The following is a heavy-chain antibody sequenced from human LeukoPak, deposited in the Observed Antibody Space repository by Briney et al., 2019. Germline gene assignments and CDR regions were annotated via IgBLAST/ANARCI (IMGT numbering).Heavy chain of an antibody. CDR2: IYYSGST. CDR3: ARWERAAAGDSGY. V-gene: IGHV4-31*03. CDR1: GGSISSGGYY. J-gene: IGHJ4*02. D-gene: IGHD6-13*01. Sequence: SETLSLTCTVSGGSISSGGYYWSWIRQHPGKGLEWIGYIYYSGSTYYNPSLKSRVTISVDTSKNQFSLKLSSVTAADTAVYYCARWERAAAGDSGYWGQGTLVTVSS.